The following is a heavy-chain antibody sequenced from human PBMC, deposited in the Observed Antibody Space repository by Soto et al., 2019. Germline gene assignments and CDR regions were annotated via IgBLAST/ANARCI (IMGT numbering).Heavy chain of an antibody. Sequence: QVQLVQSGAEVKKPGSSVKVSCKASGGTFSSYAISWVRQAPGQGLEWMGGIIPIFGTANYAQKFQGRVTITADESTSTAYMELSSLRSEDTAVNYCARGAAEYSSSSNWFDPWGQGTLVTVSS. CDR2: IIPIFGTA. CDR3: ARGAAEYSSSSNWFDP. J-gene: IGHJ5*02. V-gene: IGHV1-69*01. CDR1: GGTFSSYA. D-gene: IGHD6-6*01.